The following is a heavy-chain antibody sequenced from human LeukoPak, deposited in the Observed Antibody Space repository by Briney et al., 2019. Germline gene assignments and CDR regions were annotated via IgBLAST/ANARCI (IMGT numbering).Heavy chain of an antibody. D-gene: IGHD1-26*01. J-gene: IGHJ3*02. CDR2: IIPIFGTA. V-gene: IGHV1-69*05. CDR1: GGTFSSYA. CDR3: AKSDHNSWNAFDI. Sequence: SVKVSCKASGGTFSSYAISWVRQAPGQGLEWMGGIIPIFGTASYAQKFQGRVTMTRDMSTSTVYMELSSLTSEDTAVYYCAKSDHNSWNAFDIWGQGTMVTVSS.